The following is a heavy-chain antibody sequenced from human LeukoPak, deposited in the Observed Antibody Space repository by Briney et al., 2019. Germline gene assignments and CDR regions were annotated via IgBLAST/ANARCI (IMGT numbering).Heavy chain of an antibody. Sequence: GGSLRLSCAASGFTLSNYAMSWVRQAPGKGLEWVSTIDVTTGGSYYADSVKGRFTISRDTFQNTLYLQLNSLRVDDTAIYYCAKVNYYQPYFWGQGTLYTVSS. CDR2: IDVTTGGS. V-gene: IGHV3-23*01. D-gene: IGHD2-2*01. CDR1: GFTLSNYA. CDR3: AKVNYYQPYF. J-gene: IGHJ4*02.